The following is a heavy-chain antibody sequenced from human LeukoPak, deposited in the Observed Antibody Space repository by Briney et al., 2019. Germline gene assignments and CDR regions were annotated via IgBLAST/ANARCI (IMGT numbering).Heavy chain of an antibody. J-gene: IGHJ4*02. CDR1: GGSFSGYY. V-gene: IGHV4-34*01. D-gene: IGHD6-6*01. CDR3: ARVSMAARLRRSDFDY. CDR2: MNHSGST. Sequence: SETLSLTCAVYGGSFSGYYWSWIRQPPGKGLEWIGEMNHSGSTNYNPSLKSRVTISVDTSKNQFSLKLSSVTAADTAVYYCARVSMAARLRRSDFDYWGQGTLVTVSS.